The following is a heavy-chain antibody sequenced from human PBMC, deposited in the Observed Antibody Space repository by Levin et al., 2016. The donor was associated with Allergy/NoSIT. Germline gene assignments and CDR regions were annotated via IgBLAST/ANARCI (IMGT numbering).Heavy chain of an antibody. CDR2: INWNGGST. D-gene: IGHD3-9*01. V-gene: IGHV3-20*03. CDR3: ARDCGGSYDILTGYRWPFVLDY. Sequence: VRQAPGKGLERVSGINWNGGSTGYADSVKGRFTISRDNAKNSLYLQMNSLRAEDTALYYCARDCGGSYDILTGYRWPFVLDYWGQGTLVTVSS. J-gene: IGHJ4*02.